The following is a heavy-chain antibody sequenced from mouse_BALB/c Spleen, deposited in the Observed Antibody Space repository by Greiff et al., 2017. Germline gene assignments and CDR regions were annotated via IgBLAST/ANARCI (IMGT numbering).Heavy chain of an antibody. V-gene: IGHV2-9*02. Sequence: VKLVESGPGLVAPSQSLSITCTVSGFSLTSYGVHWVRQPPGKGLEWLGVIWAGGSTNYNSALMSRLSISKDNSKSQVFLKMNSLQTDDTAMYYCARESSLGKPRGMDYWGQGTSVTVSS. CDR2: IWAGGST. D-gene: IGHD1-3*01. J-gene: IGHJ4*01. CDR1: GFSLTSYG. CDR3: ARESSLGKPRGMDY.